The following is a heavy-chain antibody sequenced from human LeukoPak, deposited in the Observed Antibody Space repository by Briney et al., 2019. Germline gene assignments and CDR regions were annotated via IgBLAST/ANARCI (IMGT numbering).Heavy chain of an antibody. CDR2: IYYSGST. D-gene: IGHD5-24*01. V-gene: IGHV4-59*08. CDR3: ARLPGSAGDHIPETAPFDY. Sequence: KPSETLSLTCTVSGGSISSYCWSWIRQPPGKGLEWIGYIYYSGSTNYNPSLKSRVTISVDTSKNQFSLKLSSVTAADTAVYYCARLPGSAGDHIPETAPFDYWGQGTLVTVSS. J-gene: IGHJ4*02. CDR1: GGSISSYC.